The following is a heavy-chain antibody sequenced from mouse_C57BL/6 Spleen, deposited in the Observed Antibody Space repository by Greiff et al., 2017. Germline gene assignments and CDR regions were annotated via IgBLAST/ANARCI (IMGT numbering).Heavy chain of an antibody. D-gene: IGHD1-1*01. CDR3: ARPYYYGSSYNYYAMDY. Sequence: QVQLQQPGAELVKPGASVKVSCKASGYTFTSYWMHWVKQRPGQGLEWIGNIYPGSGSTNYNEKFKSKATLTVDTSSSTAYMQLSSLTSEDSAVYYCARPYYYGSSYNYYAMDYWGQGTSVTVSS. CDR1: GYTFTSYW. J-gene: IGHJ4*01. V-gene: IGHV1-55*01. CDR2: IYPGSGST.